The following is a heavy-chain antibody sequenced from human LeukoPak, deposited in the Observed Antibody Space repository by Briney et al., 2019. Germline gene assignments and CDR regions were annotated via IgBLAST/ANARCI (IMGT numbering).Heavy chain of an antibody. D-gene: IGHD2-2*02. CDR1: GFTFGDYA. CDR3: TRPHLPIIVVVPAAIGVLDY. Sequence: GGSLRLSCTASGFTFGDYAMSWVRQAPGKGPEWVGFIRSKAYGGTPEYAASVKRRFTISRDDSKSIAYLQMNSLKTEDAAVYYCTRPHLPIIVVVPAAIGVLDYWGQGTLVTVSS. J-gene: IGHJ4*02. CDR2: IRSKAYGGTP. V-gene: IGHV3-49*04.